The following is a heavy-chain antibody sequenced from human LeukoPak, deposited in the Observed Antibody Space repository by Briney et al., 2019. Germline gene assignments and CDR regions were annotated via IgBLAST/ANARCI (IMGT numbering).Heavy chain of an antibody. Sequence: SETLSLTCTVFGGSFSGYYRSWIRQPPDKGLEWVGEINPSGSTTYNPSLKTRGTISTDTSKNHFSLNLNSVTAADTGVYYCVRGSRLYCGGVCYYYWGQGTLVTVSS. V-gene: IGHV4-34*01. CDR1: GGSFSGYY. J-gene: IGHJ4*02. CDR2: INPSGST. CDR3: VRGSRLYCGGVCYYY. D-gene: IGHD2-21*02.